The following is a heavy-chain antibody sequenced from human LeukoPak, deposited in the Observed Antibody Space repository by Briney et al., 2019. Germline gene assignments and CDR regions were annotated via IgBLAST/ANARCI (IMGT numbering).Heavy chain of an antibody. V-gene: IGHV3-23*01. Sequence: GGSLRLSCAASGFTFSSYEMNWVRQAPGKGLEWVSAISGSGGSTYYADSVKGRFTISRDNSKNTLYLQMNSLRAEDTAVYYCAKSGEQSWVYYYYMDVWGKGTTVTISS. CDR1: GFTFSSYE. J-gene: IGHJ6*03. CDR2: ISGSGGST. D-gene: IGHD3-10*01. CDR3: AKSGEQSWVYYYYMDV.